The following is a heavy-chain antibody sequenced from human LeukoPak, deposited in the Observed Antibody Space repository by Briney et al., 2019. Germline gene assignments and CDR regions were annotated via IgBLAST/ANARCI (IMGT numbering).Heavy chain of an antibody. V-gene: IGHV4-4*07. CDR2: IYTSGST. D-gene: IGHD4-17*01. Sequence: SETLSLTCTVSGGSISSYYWSWIRQPAGKGLEWIGRIYTSGSTNYNPSLKSRVTMSVGTSKNQFSLKLSSVTAADTAVYYCANYGGNSVDAFDIWGQGTMVTVSS. J-gene: IGHJ3*02. CDR3: ANYGGNSVDAFDI. CDR1: GGSISSYY.